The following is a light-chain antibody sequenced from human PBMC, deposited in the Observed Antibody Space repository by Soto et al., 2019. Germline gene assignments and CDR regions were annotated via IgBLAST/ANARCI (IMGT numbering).Light chain of an antibody. CDR3: CSYAGSSTW. Sequence: QSALTQPASVSGSPGQSITISCTGTSSDVGSYNLVSWYQQHPGKAPKLMIYEVSKRPSGVSNRFSGSKSGNTASLTISGLQAEDEADYYCCSYAGSSTWFGGGTKLTV. J-gene: IGLJ3*02. CDR2: EVS. V-gene: IGLV2-23*02. CDR1: SSDVGSYNL.